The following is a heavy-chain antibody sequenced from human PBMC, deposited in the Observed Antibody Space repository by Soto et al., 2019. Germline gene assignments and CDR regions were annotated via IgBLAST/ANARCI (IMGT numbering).Heavy chain of an antibody. CDR2: ICYSGST. CDR1: GGSISSSSYY. J-gene: IGHJ3*02. V-gene: IGHV4-39*01. D-gene: IGHD4-17*01. CDR3: ARPDYGDGGAFDI. Sequence: QLQLQESGPGLVKPSETLSLTCTVSGGSISSSSYYWGWIRQPPGKGLEWIGSICYSGSTYYNPSLKCRVTISVDTSKNQFSLKLSSVTAADTAVYYCARPDYGDGGAFDIWGQGTMVTVSS.